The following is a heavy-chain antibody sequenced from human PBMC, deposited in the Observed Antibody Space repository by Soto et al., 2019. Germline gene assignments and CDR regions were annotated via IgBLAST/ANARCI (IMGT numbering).Heavy chain of an antibody. CDR2: IYPVDSDT. J-gene: IGHJ4*02. D-gene: IGHD1-26*01. CDR3: ARTPIVGPYYYFDY. CDR1: GFSFPTYW. Sequence: PGESLKISCQGSGFSFPTYWIGWVRQMPGKGLEWIGIIYPVDSDTRYSPSFQGQVTISADMSISTAYLQWSTLKASDTAMYYCARTPIVGPYYYFDYWGRGTLVTVSS. V-gene: IGHV5-51*01.